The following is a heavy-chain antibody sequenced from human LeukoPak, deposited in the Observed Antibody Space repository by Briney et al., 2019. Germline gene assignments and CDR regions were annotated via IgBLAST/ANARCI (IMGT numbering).Heavy chain of an antibody. CDR3: ARMVGQLIEYYFDY. CDR2: IYYTGSS. J-gene: IGHJ4*02. CDR1: GGSISSYY. Sequence: SETLSLTCTVSGGSISSYYWTWIRQPPGKGLEWIGSIYYTGSSNYNPSLESRVTMSIDTSNNQFSLKLKSVTSADTAVYYCARMVGQLIEYYFDYWGRGTLVTVSS. D-gene: IGHD1/OR15-1a*01. V-gene: IGHV4-59*01.